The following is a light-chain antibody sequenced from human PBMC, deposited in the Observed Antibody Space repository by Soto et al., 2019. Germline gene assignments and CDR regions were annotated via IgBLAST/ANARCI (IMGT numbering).Light chain of an antibody. J-gene: IGLJ3*02. V-gene: IGLV1-36*01. CDR1: SSNIGNNA. CDR3: AAWDDSLNGSV. Sequence: QSVLTQPPSVSEAPRQRVTISCSGSSSNIGNNAVNWYQQLPGNAPRLLIYYDDLRPSGVSDRFSGSKSGTSASLAISGLQAEDEADYYCAAWDDSLNGSVFGGGTKLTVL. CDR2: YDD.